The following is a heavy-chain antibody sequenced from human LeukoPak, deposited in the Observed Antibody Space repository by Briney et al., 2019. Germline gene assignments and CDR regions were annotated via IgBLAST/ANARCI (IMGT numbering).Heavy chain of an antibody. Sequence: GASVKVSCKASGGTFSSYAISWVRQAPGQGLEWMGGIIPIFGTANYAQKFQGRVTITADESTSTAYMELSSLRSEDTAVYYCAREATVVTPVPGYFDYWGQGTLVTVSS. V-gene: IGHV1-69*13. D-gene: IGHD4-23*01. CDR2: IIPIFGTA. CDR3: AREATVVTPVPGYFDY. J-gene: IGHJ4*02. CDR1: GGTFSSYA.